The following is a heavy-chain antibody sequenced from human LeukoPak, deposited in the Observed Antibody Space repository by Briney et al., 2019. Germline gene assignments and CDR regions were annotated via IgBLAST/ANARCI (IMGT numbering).Heavy chain of an antibody. CDR3: AKGGDDFWSGSNKNFDY. CDR1: GFTFSSYA. Sequence: GGSLRLSCAASGFTFSSYAMHWVRQAPGKGLEWVAVISYDASNKYYADSVKGRFTISRDNSKNTLYLQMNSLRAEDTAVYYCAKGGDDFWSGSNKNFDYWGQGTLVTVSS. V-gene: IGHV3-30*04. CDR2: ISYDASNK. J-gene: IGHJ4*02. D-gene: IGHD3-3*01.